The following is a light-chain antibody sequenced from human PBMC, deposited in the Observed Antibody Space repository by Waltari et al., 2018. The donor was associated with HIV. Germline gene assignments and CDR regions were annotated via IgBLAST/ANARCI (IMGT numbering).Light chain of an antibody. CDR1: SSDVGGYNY. Sequence: QSALTQPASVSGSPGQSITISCTGTSSDVGGYNYVSWYQQNPGKAPKLMIYEVSNRPSGVSNRFSGSKSGNTASLTISGLQAEDEADYYCSSYTSSSTGVFGGGTKLTVL. J-gene: IGLJ2*01. V-gene: IGLV2-14*01. CDR2: EVS. CDR3: SSYTSSSTGV.